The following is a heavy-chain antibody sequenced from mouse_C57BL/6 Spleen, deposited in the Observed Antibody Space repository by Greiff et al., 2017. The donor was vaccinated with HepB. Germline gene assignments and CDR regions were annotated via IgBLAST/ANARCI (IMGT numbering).Heavy chain of an antibody. D-gene: IGHD3-1*01. CDR1: GYTFTNYW. V-gene: IGHV1-63*01. CDR3: ARSGHSRAMDD. CDR2: IYPGGGYT. Sequence: VQLQQSGAELVRPGTSVKMSCKASGYTFTNYWIGWAKQRPGHGLEWIGDIYPGGGYTNYNEKFKGKATLTADKSSSTAYMQFSSLTSEDSAIYYCARSGHSRAMDDWGQGTSVTVSS. J-gene: IGHJ4*01.